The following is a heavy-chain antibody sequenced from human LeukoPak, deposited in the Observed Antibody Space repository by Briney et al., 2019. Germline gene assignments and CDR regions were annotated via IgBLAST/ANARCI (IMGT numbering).Heavy chain of an antibody. CDR2: TYSSADT. CDR1: GFTVNNNY. D-gene: IGHD4/OR15-4a*01. Sequence: PALSLTLSCAAYGFTVNNNYMNWVRQAPAKGLEWLSLTYSSADTHYADAVKGRFTISRNNSKNTLYLQMDSLRAEDTAVYYFARDPPGVRTNTYAWGQGTLVTVSS. V-gene: IGHV3-66*01. J-gene: IGHJ5*02. CDR3: ARDPPGVRTNTYA.